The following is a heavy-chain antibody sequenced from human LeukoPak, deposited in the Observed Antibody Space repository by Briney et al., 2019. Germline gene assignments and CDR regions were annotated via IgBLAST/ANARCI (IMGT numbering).Heavy chain of an antibody. D-gene: IGHD2-15*01. CDR1: GFTFSSYV. CDR2: ISYDGSNK. Sequence: GGSLRLSCAASGFTFSSYVMHWVRQAPDKGLEWVAVISYDGSNKYYADSVKGRFTISRDNSKNTLYLQMNSLRGEDTAVYFCARANWAGIEAPATDYWGQGTLVTVSS. J-gene: IGHJ4*02. V-gene: IGHV3-30-3*01. CDR3: ARANWAGIEAPATDY.